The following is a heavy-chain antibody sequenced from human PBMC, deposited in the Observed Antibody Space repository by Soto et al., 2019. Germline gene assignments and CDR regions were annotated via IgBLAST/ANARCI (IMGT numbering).Heavy chain of an antibody. CDR1: GGSISGGDYY. CDR2: IYYSGST. Sequence: PSETLSLTWTVSGGSISGGDYYWSWIRQPPGKGLEWIGYIYYSGSTYYNPSLKSRGTISVDTSKNQFSLKLSSVTAADTAVYYCARGSYYGSGRTNWFDPWGQGTRVTVS. V-gene: IGHV4-30-4*01. CDR3: ARGSYYGSGRTNWFDP. J-gene: IGHJ5*02. D-gene: IGHD3-10*01.